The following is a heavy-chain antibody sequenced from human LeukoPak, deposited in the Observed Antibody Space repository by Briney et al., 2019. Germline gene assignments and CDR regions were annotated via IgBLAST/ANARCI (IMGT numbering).Heavy chain of an antibody. CDR1: GGSISSYY. CDR3: ARVKKQDDILTGYYTHDYYYYYMDV. D-gene: IGHD3-9*01. Sequence: KSSETLSLTCTVSGGSISSYYWSWIRQPPGKGLEWIGYIYYSGSTNYNPSLKSRVTISVDTSKNQFSLKLSSVTAADTAVYYCARVKKQDDILTGYYTHDYYYYYMDVWGKGTTVTISS. CDR2: IYYSGST. J-gene: IGHJ6*03. V-gene: IGHV4-59*01.